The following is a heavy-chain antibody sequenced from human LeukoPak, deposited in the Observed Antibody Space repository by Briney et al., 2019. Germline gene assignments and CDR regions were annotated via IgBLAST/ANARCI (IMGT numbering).Heavy chain of an antibody. D-gene: IGHD3/OR15-3a*01. Sequence: ASVKVSCKASGYTFTSYGISWVRQAPGQGLEWMGWMNPKSGNTGYAQKFQGRVTMTRDTSISTAYMELSRLRSDDTAVYYCARPPYDFWSGYYTFWGQGTLVTVSS. CDR2: MNPKSGNT. CDR3: ARPPYDFWSGYYTF. CDR1: GYTFTSYG. J-gene: IGHJ4*02. V-gene: IGHV1-8*02.